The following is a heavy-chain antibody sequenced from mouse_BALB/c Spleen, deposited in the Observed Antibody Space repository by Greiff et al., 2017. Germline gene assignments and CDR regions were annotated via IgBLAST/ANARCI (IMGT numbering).Heavy chain of an antibody. J-gene: IGHJ4*01. CDR3: GRHDRYDGYALDY. D-gene: IGHD2-14*01. CDR2: INPYNGDT. CDR1: GFSFTGYF. Sequence: VQLQQSGPGLVKPGASVKISCTASGFSFTGYFMNWVQQTHGKSLEWIGRINPYNGDTYYDHKFKGKATLTVDKSSSTAHMELLSLTSEDSAVYYCGRHDRYDGYALDYWGQGTSVTVSA. V-gene: IGHV1-37*01.